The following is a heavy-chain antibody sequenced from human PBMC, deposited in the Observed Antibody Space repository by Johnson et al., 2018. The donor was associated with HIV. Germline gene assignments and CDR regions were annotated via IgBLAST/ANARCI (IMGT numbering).Heavy chain of an antibody. CDR3: ARAGIVFDS. V-gene: IGHV3-23*04. CDR2: ISGSGGST. Sequence: VQLVESGGGLVQPGGSLRLSCAASGFTFSSYTMSWVRQAPGKGLEWVSAISGSGGSTYYADSVKGRFTISRDNAKDTLYLQLNSLTAEDTAVYYCARAGIVFDSWGQGTMVTVSS. CDR1: GFTFSSYT. D-gene: IGHD2-15*01. J-gene: IGHJ3*02.